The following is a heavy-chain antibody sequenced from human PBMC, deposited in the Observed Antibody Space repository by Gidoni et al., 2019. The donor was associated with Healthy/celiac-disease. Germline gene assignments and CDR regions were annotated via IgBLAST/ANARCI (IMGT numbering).Heavy chain of an antibody. Sequence: EVQRVESGGGVVQPGGSLELSCAASGFTFSGSAMHWVRQASGKGLAWVGRIRSKANSYATAYAASVKGRFTISRDDSKNTAYLQMNSLKTEDTAVYYCTEYGSPPHYGMDVWGQGTTVTVSS. CDR3: TEYGSPPHYGMDV. J-gene: IGHJ6*02. CDR2: IRSKANSYAT. D-gene: IGHD4-17*01. V-gene: IGHV3-73*02. CDR1: GFTFSGSA.